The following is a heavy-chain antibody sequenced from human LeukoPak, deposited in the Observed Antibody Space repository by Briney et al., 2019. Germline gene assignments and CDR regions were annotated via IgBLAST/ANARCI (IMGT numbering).Heavy chain of an antibody. V-gene: IGHV1-46*01. CDR2: INPSGGST. CDR3: ARSGTYDSSGSYYFDY. J-gene: IGHJ4*02. Sequence: ASVKVSCKASGGTFSSYAISWVRQAPGQGLEWMGIINPSGGSTSYAQKFQGRVTMTRDTSTSTVYMELSSLRSEDTAVYYCARSGTYDSSGSYYFDYWGQGTLVTVSS. D-gene: IGHD3-22*01. CDR1: GGTFSSYA.